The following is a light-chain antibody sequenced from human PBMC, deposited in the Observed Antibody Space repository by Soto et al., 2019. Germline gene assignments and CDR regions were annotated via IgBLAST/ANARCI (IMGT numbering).Light chain of an antibody. V-gene: IGKV3-11*01. CDR3: QQRTNWPPT. CDR1: QSVTTY. CDR2: DAS. J-gene: IGKJ4*01. Sequence: TQSPASLSLYPGESATLSCRASQSVTTYLAWYQHKPGQAPRLLIYDASSRATGIPARFSGSGSGTDFTLTISSLEPEDFAIYYCQQRTNWPPTFGGGTKVDIK.